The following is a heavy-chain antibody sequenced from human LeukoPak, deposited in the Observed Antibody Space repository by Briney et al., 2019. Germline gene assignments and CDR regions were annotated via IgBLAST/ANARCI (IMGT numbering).Heavy chain of an antibody. J-gene: IGHJ5*02. V-gene: IGHV1-69*13. CDR1: GGTFSSYA. D-gene: IGHD4-17*01. CDR2: IIPIFGTA. Sequence: SVKVSCKASGGTFSSYAISWVRQAPGQGLEWMGGIIPIFGTANYAQKFQGRVTITADGSTSTAYMELSSPRSEDTAVYYCARASLGTVTTGVWFDPWGQGTLVTVSS. CDR3: ARASLGTVTTGVWFDP.